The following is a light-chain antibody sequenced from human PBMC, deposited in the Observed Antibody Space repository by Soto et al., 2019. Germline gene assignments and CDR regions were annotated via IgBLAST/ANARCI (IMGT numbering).Light chain of an antibody. CDR1: SSNIGAGYD. V-gene: IGLV1-40*01. CDR2: GNS. J-gene: IGLJ3*02. CDR3: QSYDSSLSGSV. Sequence: QSVLTQPPSVSGAPGQRVTISCTGSSSNIGAGYDVHWYQQLPGTAPKLLIYGNSIRPSGVPDRFSGSKSGTSASLAITGLQAEDEADYYCQSYDSSLSGSVFGGGTKRTVL.